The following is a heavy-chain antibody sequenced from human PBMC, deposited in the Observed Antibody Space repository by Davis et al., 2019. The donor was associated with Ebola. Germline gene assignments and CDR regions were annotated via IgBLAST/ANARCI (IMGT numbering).Heavy chain of an antibody. Sequence: SETLSLTCTVSGGSVSSGSYYWSWIRQPPGKGLEWIGYIYYSGSTKYNPSLKGRVTISVDTSKNQFSLKLSSVTAADTAVYYCARAPIVVVPAAIRRGWFDPWGQGTLVTVSS. D-gene: IGHD2-2*02. V-gene: IGHV4-61*01. CDR1: GGSVSSGSYY. J-gene: IGHJ5*02. CDR3: ARAPIVVVPAAIRRGWFDP. CDR2: IYYSGST.